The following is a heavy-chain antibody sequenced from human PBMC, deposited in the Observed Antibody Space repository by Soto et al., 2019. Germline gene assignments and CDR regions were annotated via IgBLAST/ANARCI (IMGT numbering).Heavy chain of an antibody. CDR3: ARALPVAKGGFDP. CDR1: GFTVSNPS. CDR2: IYTAGGT. D-gene: IGHD2-2*01. J-gene: IGHJ5*02. Sequence: EVQLVEPGGGLIKPGGSLRLSCAAPGFTVSNPSMTGVRQPPGKGLECVSVIYTAGGTNYADSVKGRFIISRDNSKNTLYLQMNSLRAEDTAVYYCARALPVAKGGFDPWGQGTLVTVSS. V-gene: IGHV3-53*01.